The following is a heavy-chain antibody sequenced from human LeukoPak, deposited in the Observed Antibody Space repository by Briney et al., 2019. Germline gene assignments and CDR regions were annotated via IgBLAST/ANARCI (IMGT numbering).Heavy chain of an antibody. D-gene: IGHD3-10*01. CDR3: AKEYDSGGYGANFDY. CDR1: GFIFSNYG. CDR2: ISASGSAT. V-gene: IGHV3-23*01. Sequence: PGGSLRFSCAASGFIFSNYGMNWVRQAPGKGLEWVAAISASGSATSYADSVRGRFTISRDNSKSTTYLQMNSLRAEDTAVFYCAKEYDSGGYGANFDYWGQGALVTVSS. J-gene: IGHJ4*02.